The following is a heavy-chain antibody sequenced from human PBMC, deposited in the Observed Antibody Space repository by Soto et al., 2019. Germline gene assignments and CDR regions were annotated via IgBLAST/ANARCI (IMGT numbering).Heavy chain of an antibody. CDR1: GYTFTGYY. V-gene: IGHV1-2*02. CDR2: INPNSGGT. D-gene: IGHD2-8*01. Sequence: ASVKVSCKASGYTFTGYYMHWVRQAPGQGLEWMGWINPNSGGTNYAQKFQGRVTMTRDTSISTAYMELSRLRSDDTAVYYCVLMVYADVWFDPWGQGILVTVSS. J-gene: IGHJ5*02. CDR3: VLMVYADVWFDP.